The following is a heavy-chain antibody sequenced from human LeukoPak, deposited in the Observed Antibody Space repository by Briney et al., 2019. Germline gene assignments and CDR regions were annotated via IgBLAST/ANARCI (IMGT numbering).Heavy chain of an antibody. CDR1: GFTFSSYS. Sequence: GGSLRLSCAASGFTFSSYSMNWVRQAPGKGLEWVSSISSSSSYISYADSVKGRFTISRDNAKNSLYLQMNSLRAEDTAVYYCARARYGSGSSSFDYWGQGTLVTVSS. D-gene: IGHD3-10*01. CDR2: ISSSSSYI. V-gene: IGHV3-21*01. J-gene: IGHJ4*02. CDR3: ARARYGSGSSSFDY.